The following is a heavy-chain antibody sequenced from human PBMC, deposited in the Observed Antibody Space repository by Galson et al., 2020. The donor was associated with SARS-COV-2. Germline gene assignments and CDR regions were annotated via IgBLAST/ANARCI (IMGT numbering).Heavy chain of an antibody. V-gene: IGHV3-15*01. CDR3: ATGGFDP. CDR2: IQSKTDGGST. CDR1: GLTFSNAW. Sequence: GGSLRLSCAASGLTFSNAWMNWVRQAPGKGLEWVGRIQSKTDGGSTDYATPVKGRFIISRDDTKNTLYLQMNSLKTEDTAVYYCATGGFDPWGQGTLVTVSS. J-gene: IGHJ5*02. D-gene: IGHD3-16*01.